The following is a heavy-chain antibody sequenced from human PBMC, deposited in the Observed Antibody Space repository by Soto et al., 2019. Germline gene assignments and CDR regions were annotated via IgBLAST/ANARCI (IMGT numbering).Heavy chain of an antibody. Sequence: SETLSLTCAVYGGSFSGYYWSWIRQPPGKGLEWIGEINHSGSTNYNPSLKSRVTISVDTSKNQFSLKLSSVTAADTAVYYCARGSPGIAARPFDYWGQGTLVTVSS. CDR3: ARGSPGIAARPFDY. CDR1: GGSFSGYY. V-gene: IGHV4-34*01. CDR2: INHSGST. D-gene: IGHD6-6*01. J-gene: IGHJ4*02.